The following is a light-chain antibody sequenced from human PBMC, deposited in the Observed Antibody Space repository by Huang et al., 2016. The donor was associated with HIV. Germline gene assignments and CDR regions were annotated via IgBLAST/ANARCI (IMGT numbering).Light chain of an antibody. CDR3: QQSYTTMWT. Sequence: DIQMTQSPSSLSSSIGDRVNITCRASQSVGNYLNWYQQKPGKAPKLLIYTASSLQGGVPSRFSGSGSGTHFTLTINSLQPEDFATYYCQQSYTTMWTFGQGTKVEFK. V-gene: IGKV1-39*01. J-gene: IGKJ1*01. CDR2: TAS. CDR1: QSVGNY.